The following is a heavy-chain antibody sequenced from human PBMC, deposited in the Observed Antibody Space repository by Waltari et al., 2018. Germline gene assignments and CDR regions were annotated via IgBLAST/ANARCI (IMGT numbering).Heavy chain of an antibody. J-gene: IGHJ4*02. CDR2: INEDGSET. CDR1: GFPFITYW. CDR3: ARDRGYLVHDY. V-gene: IGHV3-7*01. D-gene: IGHD1-26*01. Sequence: DVQLVESGGGSVQPGGSRRLSCSVAGFPFITYWMNWVRQAPGKGLEWVGSINEDGSETYYADSVKGRFTISRDNGKTSLYLQMNSLRSEDTAVYYCARDRGYLVHDYWGQGTLVTVSA.